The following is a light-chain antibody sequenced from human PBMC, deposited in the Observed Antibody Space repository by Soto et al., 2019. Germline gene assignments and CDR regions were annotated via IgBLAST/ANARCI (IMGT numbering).Light chain of an antibody. CDR3: QQYGSSGT. J-gene: IGKJ1*01. CDR2: GAS. CDR1: QSVSSSY. V-gene: IGKV3-20*01. Sequence: LTQSPSTLSLSVGERATLSCRASQSVSSSYLAWHQQQPGPAPRLLIYGASNRATGIPDRFSGSGSGTDFTPTISRLDPEFSAVYYCQQYGSSGTFGQGTKVDIK.